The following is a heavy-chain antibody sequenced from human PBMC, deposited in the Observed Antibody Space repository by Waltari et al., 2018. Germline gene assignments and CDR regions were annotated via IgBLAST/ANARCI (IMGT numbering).Heavy chain of an antibody. CDR1: GFSVSDNY. CDR2: IDRDGNT. V-gene: IGHV3-53*01. D-gene: IGHD1-1*01. CDR3: ASTRHLDGWLDGFDI. J-gene: IGHJ3*02. Sequence: EEQLVESGGGVIQIGGSLRLSCEGSGFSVSDNYMNWVRQGPGKGLEGVSTIDRDGNTYYADSVKGRFATSRGSSRDTVYFEMNSLRPDDTAVYYCASTRHLDGWLDGFDIWGQGTVVTVSS.